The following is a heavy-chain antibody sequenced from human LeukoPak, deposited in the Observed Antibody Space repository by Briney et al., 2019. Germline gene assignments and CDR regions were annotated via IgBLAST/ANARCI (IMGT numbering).Heavy chain of an antibody. Sequence: ASVKVSCKASGYTFTGYYMHWVRQAPGQGLEWMGWINPNSGGTNYAQKFQGRVTMTRDTSISTVYMELSRLRSDDTAVYYCASPHYYDSSGYYDGLAFDIWGQGTMVTVSS. CDR2: INPNSGGT. J-gene: IGHJ3*02. D-gene: IGHD3-22*01. CDR3: ASPHYYDSSGYYDGLAFDI. V-gene: IGHV1-2*02. CDR1: GYTFTGYY.